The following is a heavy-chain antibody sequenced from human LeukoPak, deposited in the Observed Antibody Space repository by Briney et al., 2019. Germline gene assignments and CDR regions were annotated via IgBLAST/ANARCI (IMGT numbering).Heavy chain of an antibody. J-gene: IGHJ4*02. V-gene: IGHV3-23*01. D-gene: IGHD6-13*01. CDR3: AKTAQYSSSWRGYYFDY. CDR1: GFTFSSYA. CDR2: ISGSGGST. Sequence: GGSLRLSCAASGFTFSSYAMSWVRQAPGKGLEWVSAISGSGGSTYYADSVKGRFTISRDNSKNTLYLQMNSLRAEDTAVYYCAKTAQYSSSWRGYYFDYWGQGTLVTVSS.